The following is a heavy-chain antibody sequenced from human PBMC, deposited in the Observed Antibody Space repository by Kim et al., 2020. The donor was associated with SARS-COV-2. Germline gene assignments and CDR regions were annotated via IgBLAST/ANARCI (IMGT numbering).Heavy chain of an antibody. V-gene: IGHV3-23*01. D-gene: IGHD1-26*01. J-gene: IGHJ4*02. CDR1: GFAFSTYA. Sequence: GGSLRLSCTFSGFAFSTYAMTWVRQAPGKGLEWVSGITNGGNTYYADSVKGRFTLSRDKSKNTVYLQMNSLRVEDTAVYYCAQTGEWELFYWGQGTLVTV. CDR2: ITNGGNT. CDR3: AQTGEWELFY.